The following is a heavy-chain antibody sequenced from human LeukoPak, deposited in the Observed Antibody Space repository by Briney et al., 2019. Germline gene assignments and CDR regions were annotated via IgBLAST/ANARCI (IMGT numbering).Heavy chain of an antibody. D-gene: IGHD3-10*01. CDR2: IWYDGSNK. J-gene: IGHJ4*02. V-gene: IGHV3-33*08. CDR1: GFTFSSYA. Sequence: GGSLRLSCAASGFTFSSYAMSWVRQAPGKGLEWVAVIWYDGSNKYYADSVKGRFTISRDNSKNTLYLQMNSLRAEDTAVYYCAREHWEVYGSGSYPSFDYWGQGTLVTVSS. CDR3: AREHWEVYGSGSYPSFDY.